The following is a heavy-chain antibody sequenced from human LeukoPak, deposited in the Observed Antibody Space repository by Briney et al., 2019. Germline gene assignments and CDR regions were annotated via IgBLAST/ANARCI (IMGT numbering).Heavy chain of an antibody. CDR1: GFTFSSYE. CDR3: ARGGPRRGTTSFDY. J-gene: IGHJ4*02. D-gene: IGHD4-17*01. V-gene: IGHV3-7*01. CDR2: IKQDGSEK. Sequence: GGSLRLSCAASGFTFSSYEMNWVRQAPGKGLEWVANIKQDGSEKYYVDSVKGRFTISRDNAKNSLYLQMNSLRAEDTAVYYCARGGPRRGTTSFDYWGQGTLVTVSS.